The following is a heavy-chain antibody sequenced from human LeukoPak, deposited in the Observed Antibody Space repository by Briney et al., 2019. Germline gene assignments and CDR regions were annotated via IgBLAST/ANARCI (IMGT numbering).Heavy chain of an antibody. CDR3: AKLDTRGTRYYFDY. CDR1: GFTFSSYA. J-gene: IGHJ4*02. D-gene: IGHD1-14*01. V-gene: IGHV3-23*01. Sequence: GGSLRLSCAASGFTFSSYAMSWVRQAPGKGLEWVSAISGSGGSTYYADSVKGRFIISRDNSKNTLYLQMNSLRAEDTAVYYCAKLDTRGTRYYFDYWGQGTLVTVSS. CDR2: ISGSGGST.